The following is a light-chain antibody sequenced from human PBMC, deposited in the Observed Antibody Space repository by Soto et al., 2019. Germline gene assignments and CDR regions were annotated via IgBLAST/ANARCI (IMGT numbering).Light chain of an antibody. CDR1: QSVSSN. Sequence: EIVMTQSPVTLSVSPGERATVSCRASQSVSSNLAWYQQKPGQAPSLLIYGAFTRATGVPARFSGSGSGTEFTLTINSLQSEDCAVYYCQQCNNWPITFGQGTRLDIK. CDR3: QQCNNWPIT. CDR2: GAF. V-gene: IGKV3-15*01. J-gene: IGKJ5*01.